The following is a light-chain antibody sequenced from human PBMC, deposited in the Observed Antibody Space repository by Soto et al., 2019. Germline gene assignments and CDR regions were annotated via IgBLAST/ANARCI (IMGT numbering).Light chain of an antibody. CDR3: QHYNTYPWT. V-gene: IGKV1-39*01. CDR2: AAS. CDR1: QSISSY. Sequence: DIQMTQSPSSLSSSVGDRVTIPCRASQSISSYLNWYQQKPGKAPKLLIYAASSLQSGVPSRFSGSGSGTEFTLTISSLQPGDFATYYCQHYNTYPWTFGHGTKVDIK. J-gene: IGKJ1*01.